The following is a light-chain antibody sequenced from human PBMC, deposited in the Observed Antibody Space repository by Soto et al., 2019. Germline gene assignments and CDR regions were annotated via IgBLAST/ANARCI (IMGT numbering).Light chain of an antibody. CDR1: QSVSSYS. V-gene: IGKV3-20*01. CDR2: GTS. J-gene: IGKJ1*01. CDR3: QQYDSSPRT. Sequence: ENVLTQSPGTLSLSPGERATLSCRASQSVSSYSLAWYQQKPGQAPRFVMYGTSNRATGIPDRFSGSGSGTDFTLTISRLEPEDFEVYYCQQYDSSPRTLGQGTKVDIK.